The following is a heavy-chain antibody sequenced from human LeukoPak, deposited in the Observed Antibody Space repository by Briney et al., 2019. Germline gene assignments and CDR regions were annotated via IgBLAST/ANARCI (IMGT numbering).Heavy chain of an antibody. V-gene: IGHV3-7*01. J-gene: IGHJ4*02. CDR3: ARGPTNGQASDY. CDR2: IREDGSEK. CDR1: GFTFSSYG. D-gene: IGHD2-8*01. Sequence: PGGSLRLSCAASGFTFSSYGMHWVRQAPGKGLEWVASIREDGSEKTSVDSVKGRFTISRDNAKNSLYLQMDSLRAEDTAVYYCARGPTNGQASDYWGQGTLVSVSS.